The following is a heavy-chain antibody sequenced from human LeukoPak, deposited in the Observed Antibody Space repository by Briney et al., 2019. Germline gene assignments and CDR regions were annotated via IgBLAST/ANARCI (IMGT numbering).Heavy chain of an antibody. J-gene: IGHJ6*03. CDR1: GYTFTRYY. CDR2: IYSNAGST. CDR3: ARNYDYYYYMDV. V-gene: IGHV1-46*01. Sequence: ASVKVSCKASGYTFTRYYIHWVRQAPGQGLEWMGIIYSNAGSTNYAQKFQGRVTITRNTSISTAYMELSSLRSEDTAVYYCARNYDYYYYMDVWGKGTTVTVSS.